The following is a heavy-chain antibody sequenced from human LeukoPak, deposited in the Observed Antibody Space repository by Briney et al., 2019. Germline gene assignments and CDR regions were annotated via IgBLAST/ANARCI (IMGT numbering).Heavy chain of an antibody. CDR2: ISAYNGNT. Sequence: GASVKVSCKASGYTFTSYGISWVRQAPGQGLEWMGWISAYNGNTNYAQKLQGRVTMTTDTSTSTAYMELRSLRSDDTAVYYCARLIAVAGTSASDYWGQGTLVTVSS. J-gene: IGHJ4*02. CDR3: ARLIAVAGTSASDY. D-gene: IGHD6-19*01. CDR1: GYTFTSYG. V-gene: IGHV1-18*01.